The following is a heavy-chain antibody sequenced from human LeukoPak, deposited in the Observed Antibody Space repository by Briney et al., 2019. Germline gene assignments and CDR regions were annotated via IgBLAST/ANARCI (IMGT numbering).Heavy chain of an antibody. CDR3: ARGEGLGYCSSTSCSPDHDAFDI. D-gene: IGHD2-2*01. V-gene: IGHV4-4*07. CDR1: GGSISSYY. J-gene: IGHJ3*02. Sequence: SETLSLTCTVSGGSISSYYWSWIRQPAGKGLEWIGRIYTSGSTNYNPSLKSRVTMSVDTSKNQFSLKLSSVTAADTAVYYCARGEGLGYCSSTSCSPDHDAFDIWGQGTMATVSS. CDR2: IYTSGST.